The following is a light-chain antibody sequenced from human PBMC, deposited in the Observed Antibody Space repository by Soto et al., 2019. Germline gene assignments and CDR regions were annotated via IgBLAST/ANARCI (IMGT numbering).Light chain of an antibody. J-gene: IGKJ4*01. Sequence: DIQMTQSPSTLSASVGDRVTITCRASQNISNLLAWYQQKPGKAPKLLIYAASTLQSGVPSRFSGSGSGTDFTLTISSLEPEDFAVYYCQQRSNWPLLSFGGGTKVDI. CDR1: QNISNL. CDR2: AAS. V-gene: IGKV1-9*01. CDR3: QQRSNWPLLS.